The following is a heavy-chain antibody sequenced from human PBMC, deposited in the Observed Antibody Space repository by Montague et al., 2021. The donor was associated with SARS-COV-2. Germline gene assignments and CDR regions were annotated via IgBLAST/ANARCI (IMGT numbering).Heavy chain of an antibody. CDR2: VSTDVNEK. CDR3: VRDPGMNGLDI. J-gene: IGHJ3*02. V-gene: IGHV3-30*04. CDR1: GFSFSSFS. Sequence: SLRLSCSASGFSFSSFSMHWVRQAPGKGLESLAVVSTDVNEKYYSGSVRGRFTISRNNSKNTVSLQVNSLRVEDTAVHYCVRDPGMNGLDIWGQGTRVTVSS. D-gene: IGHD2-8*01.